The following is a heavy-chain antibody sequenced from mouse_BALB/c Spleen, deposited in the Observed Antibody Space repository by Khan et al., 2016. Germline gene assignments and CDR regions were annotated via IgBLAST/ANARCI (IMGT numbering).Heavy chain of an antibody. J-gene: IGHJ2*01. Sequence: EVELVESGGGLVQPGGSRKLSCAASGFTFSSFGMHWVRQAPEKGLEWVAYISSGSSTTYYADTVKGRFTISRDNPKNTLFLQLTSLRSEDTAMYYGARLLFDYLGQGTTLTVSS. CDR1: GFTFSSFG. V-gene: IGHV5-17*02. CDR2: ISSGSSTT. CDR3: ARLLFDY.